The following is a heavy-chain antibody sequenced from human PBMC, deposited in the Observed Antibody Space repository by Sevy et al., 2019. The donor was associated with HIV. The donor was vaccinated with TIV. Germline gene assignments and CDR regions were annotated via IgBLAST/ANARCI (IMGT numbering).Heavy chain of an antibody. Sequence: ASVKVSCKASGYTFTGYYMHWVRQAPGQGLEWMGWINPNSGGTNYAQKFQGRVTMTRDTSISTAYMELSRLRSDDTAVYYCARARLARIFGDSYYYYYYGMDVWGQGTTVTVSS. J-gene: IGHJ6*02. CDR3: ARARLARIFGDSYYYYYYGMDV. CDR2: INPNSGGT. V-gene: IGHV1-2*02. D-gene: IGHD3-3*01. CDR1: GYTFTGYY.